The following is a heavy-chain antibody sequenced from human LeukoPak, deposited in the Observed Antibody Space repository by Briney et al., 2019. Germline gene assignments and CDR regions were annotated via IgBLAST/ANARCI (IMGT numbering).Heavy chain of an antibody. CDR1: GFSFSTTD. CDR3: AKDRYSNYGNWFDP. CDR2: ISGGGGTT. J-gene: IGHJ5*02. Sequence: GGSLRLSCAASGFSFSTTDMSWVRQTPGKGLEWVSAISGGGGTTHYADSVKGRFAVSRDNSKNILYLQMTNLRHEDTALYYCAKDRYSNYGNWFDPWGQGTQVTVIS. V-gene: IGHV3-23*01. D-gene: IGHD4-11*01.